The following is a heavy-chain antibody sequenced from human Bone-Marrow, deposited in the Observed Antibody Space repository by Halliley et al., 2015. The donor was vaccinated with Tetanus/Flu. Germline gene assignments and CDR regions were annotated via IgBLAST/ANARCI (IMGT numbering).Heavy chain of an antibody. CDR3: ARSPSYGDEDY. V-gene: IGHV4-34*01. D-gene: IGHD4-17*01. CDR2: KKKRGST. J-gene: IGHJ4*02. Sequence: GGGWIGEKKKRGSTNYNASLKSRVPTSVDPSKNQFPLNRISVTAADTAVYYCARSPSYGDEDYWGQGALVTVAS.